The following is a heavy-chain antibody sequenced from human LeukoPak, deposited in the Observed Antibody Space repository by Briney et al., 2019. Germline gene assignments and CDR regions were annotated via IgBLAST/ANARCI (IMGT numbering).Heavy chain of an antibody. V-gene: IGHV1-2*02. CDR3: ARVWGSGWYVSAFDI. J-gene: IGHJ3*02. CDR2: INPNSGVT. CDR1: GYTFTGYY. Sequence: GASVKVSCKASGYTFTGYYMHWGRHAPVQGLGWMGWINPNSGVTHYAHKLQGRVTMTRDTSISTAYMELSRLRYDDTAVYCCARVWGSGWYVSAFDIWGQGPMVTVSS. D-gene: IGHD6-19*01.